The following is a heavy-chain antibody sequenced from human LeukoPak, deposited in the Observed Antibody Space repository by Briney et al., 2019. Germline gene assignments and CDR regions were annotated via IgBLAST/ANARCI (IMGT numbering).Heavy chain of an antibody. D-gene: IGHD2-15*01. J-gene: IGHJ4*02. Sequence: PSETLSLTCTVSGGSISSYYWSWIRQPPGKGLEWIGYIYYSGSTNYNPSLKSRVTISVDTSKNQFSQKLSSVTAADTAVYYCAGVVVAAYHREYYFDYWGQGTLVTVSS. V-gene: IGHV4-59*01. CDR3: AGVVVAAYHREYYFDY. CDR1: GGSISSYY. CDR2: IYYSGST.